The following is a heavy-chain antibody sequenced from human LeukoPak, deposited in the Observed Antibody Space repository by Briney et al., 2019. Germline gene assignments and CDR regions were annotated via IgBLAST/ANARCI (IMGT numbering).Heavy chain of an antibody. V-gene: IGHV3-33*06. CDR3: AKGHSDFGTGFDG. Sequence: GRSLRLSCAASGFTFSSYSMHWVRQAPGKGLECVAVIWSDGSTKYYADSVKGRFTISRDNSKKTVDLHMNSLRAEDTAVYFCAKGHSDFGTGFDGWVQGTLATVSS. J-gene: IGHJ4*02. D-gene: IGHD4-17*01. CDR2: IWSDGSTK. CDR1: GFTFSSYS.